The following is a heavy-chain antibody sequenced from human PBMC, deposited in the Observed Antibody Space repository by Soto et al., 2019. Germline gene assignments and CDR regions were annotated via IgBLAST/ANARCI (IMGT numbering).Heavy chain of an antibody. CDR3: SMVRGVESDY. Sequence: QVQLVESGGGVVQPGRSLRLSCVASGFTFSSYGMHWVRQAPGKGLEWVAVISYDGSNKYYADSVKGRFTISRDNSKNTLYLQMNSLRAEDTAVYYCSMVRGVESDYWGQGTLVTVSS. CDR2: ISYDGSNK. J-gene: IGHJ4*02. CDR1: GFTFSSYG. D-gene: IGHD3-10*01. V-gene: IGHV3-30*03.